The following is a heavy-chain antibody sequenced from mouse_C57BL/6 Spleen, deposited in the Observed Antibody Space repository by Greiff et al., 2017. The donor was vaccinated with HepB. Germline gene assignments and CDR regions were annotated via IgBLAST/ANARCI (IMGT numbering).Heavy chain of an antibody. D-gene: IGHD3-2*02. CDR2: IDPSDSYT. CDR3: ARRRRGSGSDY. Sequence: QVQLKQSGAELVKPGASVKLSCKASGYTFTSYWMQWVKQRPGQGLEWIGEIDPSDSYTNYNQKFKGKATLTVDTSSSTAYMQLSSLTSEDSAVYYCARRRRGSGSDYWGQGTTLTVSS. CDR1: GYTFTSYW. V-gene: IGHV1-50*01. J-gene: IGHJ2*01.